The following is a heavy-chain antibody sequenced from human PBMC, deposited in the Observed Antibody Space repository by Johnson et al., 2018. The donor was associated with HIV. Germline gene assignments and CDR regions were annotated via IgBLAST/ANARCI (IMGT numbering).Heavy chain of an antibody. V-gene: IGHV3-7*01. CDR1: GFTFDDYA. CDR3: ARGRNAFDI. CDR2: IKQDGSEK. J-gene: IGHJ3*02. Sequence: MLLVESGGGLVQPGRSLRLSCAASGFTFDDYAMHWVRQAPGKGLEWVANIKQDGSEKYYVDSVKGRFTISRDNAKNSLYLQMNSLRAEGTAVYYCARGRNAFDIWGQGTMVTVSS.